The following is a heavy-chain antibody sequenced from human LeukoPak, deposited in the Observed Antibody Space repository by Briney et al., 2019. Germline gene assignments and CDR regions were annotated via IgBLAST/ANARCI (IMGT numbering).Heavy chain of an antibody. V-gene: IGHV3-33*01. CDR3: ARGAVVVTNYFDF. Sequence: GGSLILSCAASGFTFSNYGMHWVRQPPGKGLEWVTLIWYDGSNKYYADSVKGRFTISRDNSKNTLYLQMNSLRAEDTAVYYCARGAVVVTNYFDFWGQGTLVTVSS. CDR1: GFTFSNYG. CDR2: IWYDGSNK. D-gene: IGHD3-22*01. J-gene: IGHJ4*02.